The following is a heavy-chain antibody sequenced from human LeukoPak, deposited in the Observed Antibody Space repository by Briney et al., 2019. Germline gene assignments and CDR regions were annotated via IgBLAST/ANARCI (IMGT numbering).Heavy chain of an antibody. J-gene: IGHJ1*01. D-gene: IGHD6-13*01. CDR1: GGIFTNSA. V-gene: IGHV1-69*13. CDR2: IITMFGTT. CDR3: ARVGPPTPTIATAGTGYFQH. Sequence: GASVKVSCKVSGGIFTNSAISWVRHGPGQGLEYMGGIITMFGTTNYARRFQGRLTITADESTSTTYMKLSSLRSEDTAVYYCARVGPPTPTIATAGTGYFQHWGQGTLVTVSS.